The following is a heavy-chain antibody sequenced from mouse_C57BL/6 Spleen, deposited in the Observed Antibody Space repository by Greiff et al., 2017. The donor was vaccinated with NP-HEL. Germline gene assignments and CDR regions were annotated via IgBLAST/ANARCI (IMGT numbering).Heavy chain of an antibody. CDR3: ARQNYYSNYKWYFDV. CDR1: GYTFTSYW. V-gene: IGHV1-59*01. Sequence: QVQLQQPGAELVRPGTSVKLSCKASGYTFTSYWMHWVKQRPGQGLEWIGVIDPSDSYTNYNQKFKGKATLTVDTSSSTAYMQLSSLTSEDSAVYYCARQNYYSNYKWYFDVWGTGTTVTVSS. J-gene: IGHJ1*03. CDR2: IDPSDSYT. D-gene: IGHD2-5*01.